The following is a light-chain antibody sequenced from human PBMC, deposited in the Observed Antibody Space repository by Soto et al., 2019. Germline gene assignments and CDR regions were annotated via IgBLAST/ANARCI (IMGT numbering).Light chain of an antibody. Sequence: QSALTQPASVSGSPGQSITISCTGTSSDIGDSNYVSWYQQHPGKAPKLVIYDVSNRPLGVSIRFSGSKSANTASLTISGLQAEDEADYYCSSFRSSSTSYVFGTGTKVTVL. CDR1: SSDIGDSNY. V-gene: IGLV2-14*03. CDR2: DVS. CDR3: SSFRSSSTSYV. J-gene: IGLJ1*01.